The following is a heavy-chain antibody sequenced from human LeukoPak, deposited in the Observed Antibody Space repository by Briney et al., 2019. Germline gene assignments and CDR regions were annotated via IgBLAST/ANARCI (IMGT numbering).Heavy chain of an antibody. Sequence: ASVKVSCKASGYTFTSYDINWVRQATGQGLEWMGWMNPNSGNTGYAQKFQGRVTITRNTSISTAYMELSSLRSEDTAAYYCARSLGYCSSTSCYLGFDYWGQGTLVTVSS. V-gene: IGHV1-8*03. J-gene: IGHJ4*02. D-gene: IGHD2-2*01. CDR1: GYTFTSYD. CDR3: ARSLGYCSSTSCYLGFDY. CDR2: MNPNSGNT.